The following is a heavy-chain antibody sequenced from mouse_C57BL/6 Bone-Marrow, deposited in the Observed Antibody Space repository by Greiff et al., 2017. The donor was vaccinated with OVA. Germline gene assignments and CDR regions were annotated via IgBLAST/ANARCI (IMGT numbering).Heavy chain of an antibody. Sequence: QVHVKQPGAELVKPGASVKMSCKASGYTFTSYWITWVKQRPGQGLEWIGDIYPGSGSTNYNEKFKSKATLTVDTSSSTAYMQLSSLTSEDSAVYYCAIELYYFDYWGQGTTLTVSS. J-gene: IGHJ2*01. D-gene: IGHD4-1*01. CDR2: IYPGSGST. CDR1: GYTFTSYW. V-gene: IGHV1-55*01. CDR3: AIELYYFDY.